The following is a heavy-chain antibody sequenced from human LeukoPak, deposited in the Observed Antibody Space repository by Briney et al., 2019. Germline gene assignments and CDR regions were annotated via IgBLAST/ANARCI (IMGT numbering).Heavy chain of an antibody. J-gene: IGHJ4*02. Sequence: PSQTLSLTCTVSGGSISSGDYYWSWIRQPPGKGLEWIGYIYYSGSTYYNPSLKSRVTISVDTSKNQFSLKLSSVTAADTAVYYCARVIVVVPAALGLDYWGQGTLVTVSS. CDR2: IYYSGST. CDR1: GGSISSGDYY. CDR3: ARVIVVVPAALGLDY. D-gene: IGHD2-2*01. V-gene: IGHV4-30-4*08.